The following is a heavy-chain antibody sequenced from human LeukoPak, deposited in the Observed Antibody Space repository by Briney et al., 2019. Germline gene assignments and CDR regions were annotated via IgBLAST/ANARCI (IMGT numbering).Heavy chain of an antibody. CDR1: GFAFNDFA. D-gene: IGHD6-25*01. CDR2: IRRDGSHK. CDR3: AKSSIMFAAGRLGSIDF. Sequence: PGGSLRLSCAASGFAFNDFAMYWVRQAPGKELDWVALIRRDGSHKYYAHSIKGRFTISRDNSKNTLYLQMSSLRAEDTAVYYCAKSSIMFAAGRLGSIDFWGQGTLVTVSS. J-gene: IGHJ4*02. V-gene: IGHV3-30*02.